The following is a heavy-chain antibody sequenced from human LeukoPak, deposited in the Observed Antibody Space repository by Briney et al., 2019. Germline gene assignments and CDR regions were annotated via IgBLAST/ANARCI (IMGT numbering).Heavy chain of an antibody. V-gene: IGHV3-21*01. Sequence: GGSLRLSCAASGFTFSSYSMNWVRQAPGKGLEWVSSISSSSSYIYYADSVKGRFTISRDNAKNSLYLQMNSLRAEDTAVYYCARHFEYSSSTDYFDYWGQGTLVTVSS. J-gene: IGHJ4*02. CDR3: ARHFEYSSSTDYFDY. CDR2: ISSSSSYI. CDR1: GFTFSSYS. D-gene: IGHD6-6*01.